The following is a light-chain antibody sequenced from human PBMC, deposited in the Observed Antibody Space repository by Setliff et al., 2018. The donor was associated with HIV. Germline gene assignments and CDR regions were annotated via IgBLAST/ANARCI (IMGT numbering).Light chain of an antibody. CDR2: EVS. Sequence: QSALTQPASVSGSPGQSITISCTGTSSDVGSYNLVSWYQQHPGKAPKLLIYEVSKRPSGVSNRFSGSKSGNTASLTISGLQAEDEADYHCCSYAGSTTFVVFGGGTK. V-gene: IGLV2-23*02. J-gene: IGLJ2*01. CDR1: SSDVGSYNL. CDR3: CSYAGSTTFVV.